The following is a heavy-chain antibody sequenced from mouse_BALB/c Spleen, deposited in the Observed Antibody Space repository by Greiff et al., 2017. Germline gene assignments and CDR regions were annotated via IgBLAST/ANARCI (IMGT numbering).Heavy chain of an antibody. Sequence: QVQLQQPGAELVRPGASVKLSCKASGYTFTSYWINWVKQRPGQGLEWIGNIYPSDSYTNYNQKFKDKATLTVDKSSSTAYMQLSSPTSEDSAVYYCTREGYYGSSPWFAYWGQGTLVTVSA. D-gene: IGHD1-1*01. CDR2: IYPSDSYT. CDR1: GYTFTSYW. V-gene: IGHV1-69*02. CDR3: TREGYYGSSPWFAY. J-gene: IGHJ3*01.